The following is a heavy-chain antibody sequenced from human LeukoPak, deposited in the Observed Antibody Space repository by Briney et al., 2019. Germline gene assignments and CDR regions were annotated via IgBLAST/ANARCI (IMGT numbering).Heavy chain of an antibody. D-gene: IGHD3-22*01. V-gene: IGHV4-39*07. CDR2: IYYSGST. J-gene: IGHJ4*02. CDR1: GGSISSSSYY. CDR3: ARVKGDYDSSGYPPLGFDY. Sequence: SETLSLTCTVSGGSISSSSYYWGWIRQPPGKGLEWIGSIYYSGSTYYNPSLKSRVTISVDTSKNQFSLKLSSVTAADTAVYYCARVKGDYDSSGYPPLGFDYWGQGTLVTVSS.